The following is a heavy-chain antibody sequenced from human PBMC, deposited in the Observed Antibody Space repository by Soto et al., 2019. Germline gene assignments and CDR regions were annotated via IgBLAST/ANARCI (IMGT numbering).Heavy chain of an antibody. Sequence: GASVKVSCKASGGTFSSYAISWVRQAPGQGLEWMGGIIPIFGTANYAQKFQGRVTITADESTSTAYMELSSLRSEDTAVYYCARDRESVVGATKDYYYGMDVWGQGTTVTVSS. J-gene: IGHJ6*02. D-gene: IGHD1-26*01. CDR2: IIPIFGTA. CDR1: GGTFSSYA. CDR3: ARDRESVVGATKDYYYGMDV. V-gene: IGHV1-69*13.